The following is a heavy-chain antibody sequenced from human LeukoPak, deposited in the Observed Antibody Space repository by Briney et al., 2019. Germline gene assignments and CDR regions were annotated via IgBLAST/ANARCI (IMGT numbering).Heavy chain of an antibody. J-gene: IGHJ4*02. D-gene: IGHD1-26*01. CDR3: ARDSGSYGY. Sequence: SETLSLTCTVSGGSISSYYWSWIRQPPGKGLEWIGYIYTSGSTNYNPSLKSRVTISVDTSKNQFSLKLSSVTAADTAVYYCARDSGSYGYWGQGTLVTVSS. CDR1: GGSISSYY. V-gene: IGHV4-4*09. CDR2: IYTSGST.